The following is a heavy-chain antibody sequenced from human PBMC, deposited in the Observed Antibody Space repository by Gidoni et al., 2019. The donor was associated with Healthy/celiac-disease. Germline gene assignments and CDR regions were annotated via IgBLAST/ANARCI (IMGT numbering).Heavy chain of an antibody. CDR2: ISYDGSNK. J-gene: IGHJ4*02. CDR3: AKRYCGGDCYYFDY. V-gene: IGHV3-30*18. D-gene: IGHD2-21*01. CDR1: GVTFSSYG. Sequence: QVQLVESGGGVVQPGRSRRLSCAASGVTFSSYGMHWVRQAPGKGLEWVAVISYDGSNKYYADSVKGRFTISRDNSKNTLYLQMNSLRAEDTAVYYCAKRYCGGDCYYFDYWGQGTLVTVSS.